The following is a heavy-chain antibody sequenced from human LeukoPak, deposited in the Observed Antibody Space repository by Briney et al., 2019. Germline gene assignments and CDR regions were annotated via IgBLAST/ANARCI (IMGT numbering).Heavy chain of an antibody. V-gene: IGHV3-23*01. CDR2: ISGSGGST. D-gene: IGHD1-26*01. J-gene: IGHJ4*02. CDR3: ARIVGATSFDY. CDR1: GFTFSSYA. Sequence: GGSLRLSCAASGFTFSSYAMSWVRQAPGKGLEWVSAISGSGGSTYYADSVKGRSTISRDNSKNTLYLQMNSLRAEDTTVYYCARIVGATSFDYWGQGTLVTVSS.